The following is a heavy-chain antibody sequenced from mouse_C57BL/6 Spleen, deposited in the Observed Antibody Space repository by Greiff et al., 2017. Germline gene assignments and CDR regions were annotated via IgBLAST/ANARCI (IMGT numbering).Heavy chain of an antibody. J-gene: IGHJ3*01. V-gene: IGHV14-4*01. CDR3: SRFYYYGREGFAY. Sequence: EVMLVESGAELVRPGASVKLSCTASGFNIKDDYMHWVKQRPEQGLEWIGWIDPENGDTEYASKFQGKATITADTSSNTAYLQLSSLTSEDTAVYYCSRFYYYGREGFAYWGQGTLVTVSA. D-gene: IGHD1-1*01. CDR2: IDPENGDT. CDR1: GFNIKDDY.